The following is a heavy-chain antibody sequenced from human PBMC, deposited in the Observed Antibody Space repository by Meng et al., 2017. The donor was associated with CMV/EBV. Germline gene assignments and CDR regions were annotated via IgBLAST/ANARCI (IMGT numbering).Heavy chain of an antibody. CDR2: INHSGST. CDR3: ARADIVVVPAAIRYYYGMDV. J-gene: IGHJ6*02. D-gene: IGHD2-2*02. Sequence: SETLSLTCAVYGGSFSGYYWSWIRQPPGKGLEWIGEINHSGSTNYNPSLKSRVTISVDTSKNQFSLKLSSVTAADTAVYYGARADIVVVPAAIRYYYGMDVWGQGTTVTVSS. V-gene: IGHV4-34*01. CDR1: GGSFSGYY.